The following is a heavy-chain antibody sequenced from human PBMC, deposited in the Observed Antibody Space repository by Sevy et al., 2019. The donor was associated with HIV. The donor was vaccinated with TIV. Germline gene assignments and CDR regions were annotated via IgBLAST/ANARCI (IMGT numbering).Heavy chain of an antibody. CDR2: IYDGGST. Sequence: SETLSLTCTVSGFSISSDYYWGWIRQPPGMGLEWIGSIYDGGSTYYNPSLKSRVTISIDTSKNQFSLKLSSVTAADTAVYYCARDYYGSGSYYEFVYWGQGTLVTVSS. CDR3: ARDYYGSGSYYEFVY. V-gene: IGHV4-38-2*02. CDR1: GFSISSDYY. J-gene: IGHJ4*02. D-gene: IGHD3-10*01.